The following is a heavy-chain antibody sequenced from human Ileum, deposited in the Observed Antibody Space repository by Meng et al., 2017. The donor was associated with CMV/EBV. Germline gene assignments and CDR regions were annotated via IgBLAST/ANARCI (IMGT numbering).Heavy chain of an antibody. CDR2: INPDDYEI. Sequence: IYGKTSGYTFTDYWVAWVRQLPGKGLEWMGIINPDDYEIRYSPSFQGQVIVSADNSITTAYLQLNSLMASDTAMYYCARHYRGNNDFWGQGTLVTVSS. V-gene: IGHV5-51*01. CDR1: GYTFTDYW. J-gene: IGHJ4*02. D-gene: IGHD1/OR15-1a*01. CDR3: ARHYRGNNDF.